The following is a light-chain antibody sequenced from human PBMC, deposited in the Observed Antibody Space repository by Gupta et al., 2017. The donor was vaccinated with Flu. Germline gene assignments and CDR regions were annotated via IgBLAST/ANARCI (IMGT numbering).Light chain of an antibody. CDR3: QQRGNWPPLT. J-gene: IGKJ4*01. CDR1: QIVTRY. V-gene: IGKV3-11*01. Sequence: ETELTQFPTTLSLSPGERATLSCLASQIVTRYLAWYQQQPGQAPRLLIYDAFKRATGTPVRCSGTGSGKEFTRTISGLEPEDFAVYYCQQRGNWPPLTFGGGTKVEMK. CDR2: DAF.